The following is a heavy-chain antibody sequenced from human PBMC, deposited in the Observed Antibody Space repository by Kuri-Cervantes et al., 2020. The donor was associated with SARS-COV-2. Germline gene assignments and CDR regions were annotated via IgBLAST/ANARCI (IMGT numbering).Heavy chain of an antibody. Sequence: SETLSLTCAVYGGSFSGYYWSWIRQPPGKGLEWIGEINHSGSTNYNPSLKSRVTISVDTSKNQFSLKLSSVTAADTAVYYCARDIGGYSYGRYFDYWGQGTLVTVSS. V-gene: IGHV4-34*01. J-gene: IGHJ4*02. D-gene: IGHD5-18*01. CDR2: INHSGST. CDR1: GGSFSGYY. CDR3: ARDIGGYSYGRYFDY.